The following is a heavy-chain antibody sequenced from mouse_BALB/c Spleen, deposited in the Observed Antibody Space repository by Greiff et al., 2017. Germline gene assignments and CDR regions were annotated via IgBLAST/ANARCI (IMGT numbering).Heavy chain of an antibody. CDR1: GYTFTNYW. CDR3: ARCGIYYYGSSYY. Sequence: VQLQQSGAELVRPGTSVKISCKASGYTFTNYWLGWVKQRPGHGLEWIGDIYPGGGYTNYNEKFKGKATLTADTSSSTAYMQLSSLTSEDSAVYFCARCGIYYYGSSYYWGQGTTLTVSS. V-gene: IGHV1-63*02. CDR2: IYPGGGYT. D-gene: IGHD1-1*01. J-gene: IGHJ2*01.